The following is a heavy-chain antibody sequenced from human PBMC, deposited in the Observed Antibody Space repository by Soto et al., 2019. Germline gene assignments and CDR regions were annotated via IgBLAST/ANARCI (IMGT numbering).Heavy chain of an antibody. CDR2: INAGNGNT. V-gene: IGHV1-3*01. Sequence: ASVKVSCQASGYTFTSYAMHWVRQAPGQRLEWMGWINAGNGNTKYSQKFQGRVTITRDTSASTAYMELSSLRSEDTAVYYCARDQSIAAAGPDYWGQGTLVTVSS. D-gene: IGHD6-13*01. J-gene: IGHJ4*02. CDR1: GYTFTSYA. CDR3: ARDQSIAAAGPDY.